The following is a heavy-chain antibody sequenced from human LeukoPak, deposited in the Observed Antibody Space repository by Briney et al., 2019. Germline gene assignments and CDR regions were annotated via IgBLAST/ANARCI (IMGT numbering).Heavy chain of an antibody. J-gene: IGHJ4*02. D-gene: IGHD2-15*01. CDR2: INYSGNT. CDR1: GGSLSGYY. V-gene: IGHV4-34*01. Sequence: SETLSLTCAVFGGSLSGYYWTWIRQTPGKGLEWIGEINYSGNTNYNRSLKSRVTISADTSKNQFSLRLSSVTAADTAVYYCARRGTAYCRGGNCYSDRYFDYWGQGTQVTVSS. CDR3: ARRGTAYCRGGNCYSDRYFDY.